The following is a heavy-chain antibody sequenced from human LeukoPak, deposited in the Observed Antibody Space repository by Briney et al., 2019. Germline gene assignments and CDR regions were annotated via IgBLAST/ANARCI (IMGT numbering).Heavy chain of an antibody. J-gene: IGHJ6*02. Sequence: GGSLRLSCAASGFTFSSYSMNWVRQAPGKGLEWVSSISSSSSYIYYADSVKGRFTISRDNAKNSLYLRMNSLRAEDTAVYYCARHIAARHLPYGMDVWGQGTTVTVSS. CDR3: ARHIAARHLPYGMDV. D-gene: IGHD6-6*01. V-gene: IGHV3-21*01. CDR1: GFTFSSYS. CDR2: ISSSSSYI.